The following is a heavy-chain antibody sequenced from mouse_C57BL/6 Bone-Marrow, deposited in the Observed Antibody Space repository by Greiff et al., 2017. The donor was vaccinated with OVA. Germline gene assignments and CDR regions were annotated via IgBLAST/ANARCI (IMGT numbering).Heavy chain of an antibody. Sequence: VHVKQSGAELVRPGASVKLSCTASGFNIKDDYMHWVKQRPEQGLEWIGWIDPENGATEYASKFQGKATITADTSSNTAYLQLSSLTSEDTAVYYCTTDSYYWDPSYVDDWGQGTTLTVSS. CDR1: GFNIKDDY. CDR2: IDPENGAT. V-gene: IGHV14-4*01. D-gene: IGHD2-12*01. CDR3: TTDSYYWDPSYVDD. J-gene: IGHJ2*01.